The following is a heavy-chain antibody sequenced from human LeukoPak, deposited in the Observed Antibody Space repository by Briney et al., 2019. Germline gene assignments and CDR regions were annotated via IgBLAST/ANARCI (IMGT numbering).Heavy chain of an antibody. CDR1: GFTFSTYW. Sequence: RTGGSLRLSCAASGFTFSTYWMSWVRQAQGKGLEWVANIKQDVSEKYYVDSVKGRFTISRDNAKNSLYLQMNSLRAEDTAVYYCARVQRKYQLPRLNDYDYMDVWGKGTTVTISS. CDR2: IKQDVSEK. J-gene: IGHJ6*03. D-gene: IGHD2-2*01. V-gene: IGHV3-7*01. CDR3: ARVQRKYQLPRLNDYDYMDV.